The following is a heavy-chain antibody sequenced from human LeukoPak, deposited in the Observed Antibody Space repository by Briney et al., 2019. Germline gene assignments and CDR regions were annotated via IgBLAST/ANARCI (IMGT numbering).Heavy chain of an antibody. J-gene: IGHJ6*02. CDR3: AKGLVVPAALGLYYYYGMDV. CDR2: TAGSGISK. CDR1: GFTFYNYA. D-gene: IGHD2-2*01. Sequence: SGGSLRLSCVASGFTFYNYAMSWVRQAPGRGLEWASSTAGSGISKDYADSVKGRFTISRDNSKNTLYLQMNSLRAEDTAVYYCAKGLVVPAALGLYYYYGMDVWGQGTTVTVSS. V-gene: IGHV3-23*01.